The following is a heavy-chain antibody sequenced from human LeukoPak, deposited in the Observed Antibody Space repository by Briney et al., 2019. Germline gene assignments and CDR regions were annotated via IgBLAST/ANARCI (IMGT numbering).Heavy chain of an antibody. CDR2: IYYSGST. V-gene: IGHV4-30-4*01. Sequence: PSQTLSLTCTVSGGSICSGDYYWSWIRQPPGKGLEWIGYIYYSGSTYYNPSLKSRVTISVDTSKNQFSLKLSSVTAADTAVYYCARVQRYSYGPIDYWGQGTLVTVSS. D-gene: IGHD5-18*01. J-gene: IGHJ4*02. CDR3: ARVQRYSYGPIDY. CDR1: GGSICSGDYY.